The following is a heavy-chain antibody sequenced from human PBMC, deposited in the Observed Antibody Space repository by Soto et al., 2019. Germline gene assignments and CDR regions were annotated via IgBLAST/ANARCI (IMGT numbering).Heavy chain of an antibody. Sequence: QVQLQESGPGLVKPSETLSLTCAVSGDSISSYYCMWIRQPPGKGLESIGYLYYGRRANYNPSLKSRVTLSVDTSKNQGPLTVSAMTAADTGVYYCAIRSMAVGPEYWGQGILVTVSS. D-gene: IGHD3-3*02. CDR1: GDSISSYY. V-gene: IGHV4-59*01. CDR2: LYYGRRA. J-gene: IGHJ4*02. CDR3: AIRSMAVGPEY.